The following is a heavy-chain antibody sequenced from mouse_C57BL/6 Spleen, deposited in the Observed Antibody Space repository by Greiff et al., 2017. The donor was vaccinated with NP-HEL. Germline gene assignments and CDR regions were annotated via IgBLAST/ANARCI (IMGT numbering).Heavy chain of an antibody. J-gene: IGHJ4*01. D-gene: IGHD2-13*01. V-gene: IGHV1-15*01. CDR3: TVTMDY. CDR2: IDPETGGT. Sequence: QVQLQQSGAELVRPGASVTLSCTASGYTFTDYEMHWVKQTPVHGLEWIGAIDPETGGTAYNQKFKGKAILTADKSSSTAYMELRSLTSEDSAVYYCTVTMDYWGQGTSVTVSS. CDR1: GYTFTDYE.